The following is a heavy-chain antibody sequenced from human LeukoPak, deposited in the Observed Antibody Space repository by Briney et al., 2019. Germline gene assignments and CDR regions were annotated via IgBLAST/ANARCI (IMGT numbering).Heavy chain of an antibody. V-gene: IGHV4-39*01. D-gene: IGHD1-26*01. CDR3: ARHEYSGSYYGLSWFDP. Sequence: SETLSLTCTVSGGSISSSGYYWGWIRQPPGKGLEWIASIYYSGSTYYNPSLKSRVTISVDTSKNQLSLELSSLTAADTAVYYCARHEYSGSYYGLSWFDPWGQGTLVTVSS. J-gene: IGHJ5*02. CDR2: IYYSGST. CDR1: GGSISSSGYY.